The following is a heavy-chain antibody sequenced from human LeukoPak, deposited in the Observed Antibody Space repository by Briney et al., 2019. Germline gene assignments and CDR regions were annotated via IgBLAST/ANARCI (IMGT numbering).Heavy chain of an antibody. CDR1: AGSFSGYY. J-gene: IGHJ4*02. D-gene: IGHD5-18*01. Sequence: SETLSLTCAVYAGSFSGYYWSWIRQHPGKGLVWIVEIIHSRSTNYNPSLKSRVTISVDTSKNQFSLKLSSVTAADTAVYYCARDRYSYGFDYWGQGTLFTVSS. CDR2: IIHSRST. CDR3: ARDRYSYGFDY. V-gene: IGHV4-34*12.